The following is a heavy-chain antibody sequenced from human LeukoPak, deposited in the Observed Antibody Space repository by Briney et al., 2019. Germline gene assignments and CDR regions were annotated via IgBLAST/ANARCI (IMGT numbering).Heavy chain of an antibody. J-gene: IGHJ3*02. CDR1: GFTFSSYE. D-gene: IGHD3-10*01. V-gene: IGHV3-48*03. CDR2: ISSSGSTI. CDR3: ARDPDPYYYGSGMSYAFDI. Sequence: PGESLRLSCAASGFTFSSYEMNWVRQAPGKGLEWVSYISSSGSTIYYADSVKGRFTISRDNAKNSLYLQMNSLRAEDTAVYYCARDPDPYYYGSGMSYAFDIWGQGTMVTVSS.